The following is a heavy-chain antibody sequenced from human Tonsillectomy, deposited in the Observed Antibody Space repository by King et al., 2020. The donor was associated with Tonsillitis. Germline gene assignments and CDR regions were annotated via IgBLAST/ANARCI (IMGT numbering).Heavy chain of an antibody. J-gene: IGHJ4*02. CDR3: ARSGSYSSNWNYFEY. CDR2: ISAYNGDS. CDR1: GYTFTNYG. V-gene: IGHV1-18*01. D-gene: IGHD6-13*01. Sequence: LQLVQSGAEVKKPGASVKVSCKASGYTFTNYGISWVRQAPGQGLEWMGWISAYNGDSNYAQKLQGRLTMTTDTSTSTAYMELRSLRSDDTAVYYCARSGSYSSNWNYFEYWGQGTLVTVSS.